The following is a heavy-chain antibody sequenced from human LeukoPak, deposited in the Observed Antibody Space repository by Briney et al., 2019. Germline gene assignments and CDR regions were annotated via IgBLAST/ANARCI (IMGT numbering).Heavy chain of an antibody. CDR2: IYNSGST. D-gene: IGHD3/OR15-3a*01. V-gene: IGHV4-59*01. CDR1: GGSISSYY. Sequence: SENLSLTCTVSGGSISSYYWSWIRQPPGKGLEWIGYIYNSGSTKYNPSLKSRVTISVDTSKNQFSLKLSSVTAADTAVYYCARDFGFWTGLFYYWGQGTLVTVSS. J-gene: IGHJ4*02. CDR3: ARDFGFWTGLFYY.